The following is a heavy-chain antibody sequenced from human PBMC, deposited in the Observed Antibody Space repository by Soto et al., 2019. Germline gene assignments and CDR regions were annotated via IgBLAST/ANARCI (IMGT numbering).Heavy chain of an antibody. D-gene: IGHD1-26*01. J-gene: IGHJ5*02. CDR1: GFTFDSHG. Sequence: QVQLVESGGGAVQPGRSLRLSCAASGFTFDSHGMHWVRQAPGKGLEWVAVISSDGNNKYYADSVKGRFTISRDNFNNILYLQMSSLRAEDTAVYYCARDLLPNTVTTCGSWGRGTLVNVSS. CDR2: ISSDGNNK. CDR3: ARDLLPNTVTTCGS. V-gene: IGHV3-30*03.